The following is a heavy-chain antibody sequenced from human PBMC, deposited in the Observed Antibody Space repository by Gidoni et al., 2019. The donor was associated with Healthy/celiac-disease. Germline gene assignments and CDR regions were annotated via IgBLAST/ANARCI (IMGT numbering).Heavy chain of an antibody. D-gene: IGHD3-3*01. J-gene: IGHJ3*02. Sequence: QVQLVESGGGVVQPGRSLRLSCAASGFPFSSYGMHWVRQAPGKGLEWVAVISYDGSNTYYADSVKGRFTISRDNSKNTLYLQMNSLRAEDTAVYYCAKGTLRFLEWLWPGPPMDAFDIWGQGTMVTVSS. CDR3: AKGTLRFLEWLWPGPPMDAFDI. V-gene: IGHV3-30*18. CDR1: GFPFSSYG. CDR2: ISYDGSNT.